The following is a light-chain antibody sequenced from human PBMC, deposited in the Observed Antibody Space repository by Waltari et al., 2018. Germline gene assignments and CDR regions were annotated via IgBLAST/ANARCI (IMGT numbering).Light chain of an antibody. CDR2: GTN. J-gene: IGLJ2*01. V-gene: IGLV1-40*01. CDR1: GSNIGAGYA. CDR3: QSYDTSLSVV. Sequence: QSVLTPPPSVSGAPGQRVTISCTGSGSNIGAGYAVHWYRQLQGKAPTLLIYGTNTRPLGVPDRFFGSQSGTSASLAIVGLQADDEADYYCQSYDTSLSVVFGGGTKLTVL.